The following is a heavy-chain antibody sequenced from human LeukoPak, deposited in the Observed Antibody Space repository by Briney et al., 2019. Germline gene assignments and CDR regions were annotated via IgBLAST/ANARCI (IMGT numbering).Heavy chain of an antibody. Sequence: PGGSLRLSCAASGFTFSSYAMSWVRQAPGKGLEWVSGISGSGGSTYYADSVKGRITISRDNSKNTLYLQMNSLRAEDTAVYYCAEETGSISWGVFFYWGQGTLVTVSS. D-gene: IGHD6-13*01. J-gene: IGHJ4*02. CDR2: ISGSGGST. CDR1: GFTFSSYA. V-gene: IGHV3-23*01. CDR3: AEETGSISWGVFFY.